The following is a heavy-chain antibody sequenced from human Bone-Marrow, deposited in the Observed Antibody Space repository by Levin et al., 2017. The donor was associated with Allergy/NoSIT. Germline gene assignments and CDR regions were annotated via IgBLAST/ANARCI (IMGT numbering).Heavy chain of an antibody. CDR3: ARGRYIGGLIPDY. V-gene: IGHV1-8*01. Sequence: ASVKVSCKASGYTLSSYDINWVRQATGQGLEWMGWINPHSGKTGYAQKFQGRVTMTRNTSISTAYMELSSLRSEDTAVYYCARGRYIGGLIPDYWGLGTLVTVSS. CDR1: GYTLSSYD. D-gene: IGHD1-14*01. CDR2: INPHSGKT. J-gene: IGHJ4*02.